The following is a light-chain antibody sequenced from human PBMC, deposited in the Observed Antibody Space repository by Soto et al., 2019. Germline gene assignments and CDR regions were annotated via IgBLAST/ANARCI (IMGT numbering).Light chain of an antibody. V-gene: IGLV2-14*01. Sequence: QSVLTQPASVSGSPGQSITISCTGTSSDVGGYNYVSWYQQHPGRAPKLMIYEVNNRPSGVSNRFSGSKSRNTASLTISGLQAEDEADYYCSSFTGSSTQVLGGGTQLTVL. CDR1: SSDVGGYNY. CDR2: EVN. J-gene: IGLJ3*02. CDR3: SSFTGSSTQV.